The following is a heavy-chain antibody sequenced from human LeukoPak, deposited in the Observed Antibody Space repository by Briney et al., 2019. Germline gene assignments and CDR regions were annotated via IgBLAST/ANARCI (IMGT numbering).Heavy chain of an antibody. CDR2: ISYSGST. D-gene: IGHD1-26*01. CDR1: GDSIRSHY. V-gene: IGHV4-59*11. Sequence: SETLSLTCTVSGDSIRSHYWNWIRQPPGKPLEWIGHISYSGSTNYNPSLKSRVSISIDTSKTQFSLMLSSVIAADTAVYYCARGHWEGYDPPFDLWGRGSLVAVSS. J-gene: IGHJ2*01. CDR3: ARGHWEGYDPPFDL.